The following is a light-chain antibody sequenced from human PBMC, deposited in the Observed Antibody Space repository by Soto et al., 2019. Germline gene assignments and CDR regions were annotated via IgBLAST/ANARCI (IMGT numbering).Light chain of an antibody. CDR3: QQYFRSLVE. CDR2: ATS. J-gene: IGKJ1*01. CDR1: QSVSARF. V-gene: IGKV3-20*01. Sequence: ELVLTQSPDTLSLSPGERATLSCRASQSVSARFLAWYQHRPGQAPRLLISATSTRAPGIPDRFSGSGSGTDFTLTISSLEPEDVAVYYSQQYFRSLVEFGQGTKVEIK.